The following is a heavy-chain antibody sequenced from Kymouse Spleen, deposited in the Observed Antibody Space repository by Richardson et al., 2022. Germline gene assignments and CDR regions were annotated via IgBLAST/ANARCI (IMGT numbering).Heavy chain of an antibody. J-gene: IGHJ4*02. Sequence: QVQLVESGGGVVQPGRSLRLSCAASGFTFSSYGMHWVRQAPGKGLEWVAVIWYDGSNKYYADSVKGRFTISRDNSKNTLYLQMNSLRAEDTAVYYCARDGSGWYGVFDYWGQGTLVTVSS. CDR3: ARDGSGWYGVFDY. CDR2: IWYDGSNK. D-gene: IGHD6-19*01. CDR1: GFTFSSYG. V-gene: IGHV3-33*01.